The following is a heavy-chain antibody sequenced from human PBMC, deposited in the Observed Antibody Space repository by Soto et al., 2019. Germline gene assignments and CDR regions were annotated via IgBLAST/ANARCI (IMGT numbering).Heavy chain of an antibody. CDR3: ARPPPLRFLEWSPRPDDYYYGMDV. CDR2: IIPIFGTE. CDR1: GGTLSSYA. Sequence: SVQVSCKASGGTLSSYAISWVRQAPGQGLEWMGGIIPIFGTENYAQKFQGRVTITADESTSTAYMELSSLRSEDTAVYYCARPPPLRFLEWSPRPDDYYYGMDVWGQGTTVTVSS. D-gene: IGHD3-3*01. J-gene: IGHJ6*02. V-gene: IGHV1-69*13.